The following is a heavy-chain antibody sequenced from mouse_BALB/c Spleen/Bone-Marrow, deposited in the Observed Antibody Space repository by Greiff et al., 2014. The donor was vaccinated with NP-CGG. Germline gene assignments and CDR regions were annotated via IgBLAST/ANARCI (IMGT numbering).Heavy chain of an antibody. CDR3: TRTTEGFDY. J-gene: IGHJ2*01. Sequence: VQLQQSGAELVRPGASVKLSCKASGYTFTSYWINWVKQRPGQGLEWIGNIYPSDSYTNYNQKFKDKATLTVDKSSSTAYMQLSSPTSEDPAVYYCTRTTEGFDYWGQGTTLTVSS. V-gene: IGHV1-69*02. CDR2: IYPSDSYT. CDR1: GYTFTSYW. D-gene: IGHD1-1*01.